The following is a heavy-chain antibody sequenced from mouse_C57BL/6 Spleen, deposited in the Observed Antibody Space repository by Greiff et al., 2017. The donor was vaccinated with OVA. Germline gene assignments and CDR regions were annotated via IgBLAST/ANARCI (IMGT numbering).Heavy chain of an antibody. CDR3: ARSTGVARDWYFDV. D-gene: IGHD1-1*01. CDR2: ISSGSSTI. CDR1: GFTFSDYG. V-gene: IGHV5-17*01. J-gene: IGHJ1*03. Sequence: EVKLMESGGGLVKPGGSLKLSCAASGFTFSDYGMHWVRQAPEKGLEWVAYISSGSSTIYYADTVKGRFTISRDNAKNTLFLQMTSLRSEDTAMYYCARSTGVARDWYFDVWGTGTTGTVSS.